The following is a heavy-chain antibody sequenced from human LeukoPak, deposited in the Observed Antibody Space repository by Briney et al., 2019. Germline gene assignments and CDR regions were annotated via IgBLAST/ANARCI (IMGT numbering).Heavy chain of an antibody. D-gene: IGHD3-22*01. J-gene: IGHJ4*02. Sequence: ASVKVSCKASGYTFTGYYMHWVRQAPGQGLEWMGWINPNSGGTNYAQKFQGRVTMTRDTSISTAYMELSRLRSDDTAMYYCARGTRRHYDGSGYYYGEFDSWGQGILVTVSS. V-gene: IGHV1-2*02. CDR3: ARGTRRHYDGSGYYYGEFDS. CDR1: GYTFTGYY. CDR2: INPNSGGT.